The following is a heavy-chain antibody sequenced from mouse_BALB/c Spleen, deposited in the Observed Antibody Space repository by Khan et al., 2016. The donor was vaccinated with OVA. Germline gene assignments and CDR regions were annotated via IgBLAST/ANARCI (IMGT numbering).Heavy chain of an antibody. CDR1: GVSFSDYA. Sequence: EVELVESGGGLVKPGGSLKLSCAASGVSFSDYAMSWVRQTPGKRLEWVATISSGGSYTYYPDSVKGRCTISGDNAKNTLYLQMSSLKSEDTAMYYCARLFGKIFDYWGQGTTLTVSS. CDR3: ARLFGKIFDY. J-gene: IGHJ2*01. D-gene: IGHD2-1*01. CDR2: ISSGGSYT. V-gene: IGHV5-9-3*01.